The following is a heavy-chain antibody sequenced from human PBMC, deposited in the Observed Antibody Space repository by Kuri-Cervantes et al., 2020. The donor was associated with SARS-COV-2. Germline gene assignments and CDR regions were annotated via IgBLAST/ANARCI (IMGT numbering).Heavy chain of an antibody. CDR3: ATGSTVSGFRNCFDP. CDR1: GYTFTSYG. D-gene: IGHD2-2*01. Sequence: GESLKISCEASGYTFTSYGISWVRQAPGQGLEWMGWISAYNGNTYYAQKLQGRVTMTTDTSTDTDYMELSSLRSDDTAVYYCATGSTVSGFRNCFDPWGQGTMVTVSS. CDR2: ISAYNGNT. V-gene: IGHV1-18*01. J-gene: IGHJ5*02.